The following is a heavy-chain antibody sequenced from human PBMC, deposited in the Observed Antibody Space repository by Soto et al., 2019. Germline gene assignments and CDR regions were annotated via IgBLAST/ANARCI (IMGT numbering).Heavy chain of an antibody. Sequence: SETLSLTCSVSGDSISSFYWSWIRQPPGKGLEWIGYMYYGANTYYNPSLKSRVTISVDTSKNQFSLNLRSVTAADTALYYCARGLAAAGDFDYWGQGTLVTVSS. D-gene: IGHD6-13*01. V-gene: IGHV4-59*06. J-gene: IGHJ4*02. CDR1: GDSISSFY. CDR2: MYYGANT. CDR3: ARGLAAAGDFDY.